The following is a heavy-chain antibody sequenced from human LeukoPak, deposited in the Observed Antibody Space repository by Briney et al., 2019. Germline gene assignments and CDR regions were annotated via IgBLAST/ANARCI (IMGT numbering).Heavy chain of an antibody. CDR1: GFTFSSYA. D-gene: IGHD6-13*01. J-gene: IGHJ3*02. CDR2: ISYDGSNK. CDR3: ARAGIAAELRAFDI. Sequence: PGRSLRLSCSASGFTFSSYAMHWVRQAPGKGLEWVAVISYDGSNKYYADSVKGRFTISRDNSKNTLYLQMNSLRAEDTAVYYCARAGIAAELRAFDIWGQGTMVTVSS. V-gene: IGHV3-30-3*01.